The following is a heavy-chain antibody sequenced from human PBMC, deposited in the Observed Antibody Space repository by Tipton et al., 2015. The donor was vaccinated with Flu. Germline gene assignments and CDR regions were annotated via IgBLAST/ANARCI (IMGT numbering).Heavy chain of an antibody. D-gene: IGHD6-19*01. CDR2: IRQDGSEK. CDR3: AGGYGWLPNY. V-gene: IGHV3-7*01. J-gene: IGHJ4*02. CDR1: GFTFGTFW. Sequence: SLRLSCAAPGFTFGTFWMNWVRQAPGKGLEWVAIIRQDGSEKFYVDSVEGRFTISRDNAKNSLYLQMNSLRADDTAVYYCAGGYGWLPNYWGQGTLVTVSS.